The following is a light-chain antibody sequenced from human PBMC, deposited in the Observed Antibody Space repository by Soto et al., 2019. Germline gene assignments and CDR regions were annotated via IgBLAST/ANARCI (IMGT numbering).Light chain of an antibody. V-gene: IGLV1-40*01. Sequence: QSVLTQPPSVSGATGQRVTISCTESSSNIGAGYDVHWYQQLPGTAPKLLIYGNSNRPSGVPDRFSGSKSGTSASLAITGLQAEDEADYYCQSYDSSLSGYVFGTGTKVTVL. CDR3: QSYDSSLSGYV. J-gene: IGLJ1*01. CDR2: GNS. CDR1: SSNIGAGYD.